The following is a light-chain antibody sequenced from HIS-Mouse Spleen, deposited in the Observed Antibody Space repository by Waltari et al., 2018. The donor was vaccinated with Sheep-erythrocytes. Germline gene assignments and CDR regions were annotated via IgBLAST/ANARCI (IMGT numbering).Light chain of an antibody. CDR1: QSVSSSY. Sequence: TQSPGTLSLSPGERATLSCRASQSVSSSYLAWYQQKPGQAPRLLIYGASSRATGIPDRFSGSGSGTDFTLTISRLEPEDFAVYYCQQYGSSPWTFGQGTKVEIE. V-gene: IGKV3-20*01. CDR3: QQYGSSPWT. J-gene: IGKJ1*01. CDR2: GAS.